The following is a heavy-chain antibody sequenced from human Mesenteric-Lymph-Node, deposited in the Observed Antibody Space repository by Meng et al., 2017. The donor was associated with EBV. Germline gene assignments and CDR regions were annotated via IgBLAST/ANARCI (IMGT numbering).Heavy chain of an antibody. D-gene: IGHD6-19*01. CDR1: GESFTSYF. CDR3: ARGGLQSSGWYKERPH. CDR2: ISHGGSI. Sequence: HVQLNQLRGGLLNPSETLSLTCAVFGESFTSYFWSGIRQPPGKGLEWIGEISHGGSINYNPSLKSRLTISVDTSNNLFSLNINSVTVADTAVYYCARGGLQSSGWYKERPHWGQGTLVTVSS. V-gene: IGHV4-34*01. J-gene: IGHJ4*02.